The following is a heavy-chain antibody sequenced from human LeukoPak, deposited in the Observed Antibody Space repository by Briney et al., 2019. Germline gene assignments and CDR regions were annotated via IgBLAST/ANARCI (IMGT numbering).Heavy chain of an antibody. Sequence: SETLSHTCTVSGGSISSSSYYWGWIRQPPGKGLEWIGSIYYSGSTYYNPSLKSRVTISVDTSKNQFSLKLSSVTAADTAVYYCARANIADAFDIWGQGTMVTVSS. V-gene: IGHV4-39*07. D-gene: IGHD2/OR15-2a*01. CDR2: IYYSGST. CDR3: ARANIADAFDI. CDR1: GGSISSSSYY. J-gene: IGHJ3*02.